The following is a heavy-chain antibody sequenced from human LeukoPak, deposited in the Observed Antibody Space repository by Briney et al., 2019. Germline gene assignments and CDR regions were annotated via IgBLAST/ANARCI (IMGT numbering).Heavy chain of an antibody. J-gene: IGHJ4*02. CDR2: ISSSSGYT. D-gene: IGHD6-19*01. Sequence: GGSRRLSCAASGFTFSDSYMSWIRQAPGKGLEWVSYISSSSGYTGYAISVKGRFTISGDNAKNSLFLQMDSLIAEDTAVYYCAKDRSVDGTVWGQGTLVTVSS. CDR1: GFTFSDSY. V-gene: IGHV3-11*06. CDR3: AKDRSVDGTV.